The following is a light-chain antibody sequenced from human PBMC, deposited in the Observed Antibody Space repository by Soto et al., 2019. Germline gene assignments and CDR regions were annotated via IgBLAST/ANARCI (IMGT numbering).Light chain of an antibody. CDR1: SSDVGGYNY. CDR3: SSYTSTSTQV. CDR2: EVS. J-gene: IGLJ1*01. V-gene: IGLV2-14*01. Sequence: QSVLTQPASVSGSPGQSITISCTGTSSDVGGYNYVSWYQQHPGKAPKLMIYEVSNRPAGVSNRFSGSKSGNTASLTISGLRPEDEADDYCSSYTSTSTQVFGTGTKVPVL.